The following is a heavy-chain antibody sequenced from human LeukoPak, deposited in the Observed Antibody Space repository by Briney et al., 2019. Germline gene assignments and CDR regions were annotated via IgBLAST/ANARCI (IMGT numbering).Heavy chain of an antibody. Sequence: SGPTLVKPSQTLTLTCTCSGFSLSPSGVGVGWIRQPPGKALEWLALIYRNDDKRYTPSLKNRLTITKDTSKNQVVLTMTNMDPVDTATYFCARRKVGGNSVEFDYWGQGIMVTVSS. V-gene: IGHV2-5*01. J-gene: IGHJ4*02. CDR3: ARRKVGGNSVEFDY. D-gene: IGHD4-23*01. CDR1: GFSLSPSGVG. CDR2: IYRNDDK.